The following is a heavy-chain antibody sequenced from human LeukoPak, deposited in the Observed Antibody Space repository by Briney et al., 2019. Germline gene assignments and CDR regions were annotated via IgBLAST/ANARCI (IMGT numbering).Heavy chain of an antibody. Sequence: PSETLSLTCTVSGGSISSYYWSWIRQPPGKGLEWIGSIYYSGSIYYNPSLKSRVTMSVDTSKNQFSLKLSSVTAVDTAVYYCARFNSGYSSGWYGAFFDYWGQGTLVTVSS. V-gene: IGHV4-59*04. D-gene: IGHD6-19*01. CDR1: GGSISSYY. CDR2: IYYSGSI. J-gene: IGHJ4*02. CDR3: ARFNSGYSSGWYGAFFDY.